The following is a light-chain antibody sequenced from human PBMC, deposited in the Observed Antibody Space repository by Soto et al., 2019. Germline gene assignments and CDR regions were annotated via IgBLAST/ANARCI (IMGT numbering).Light chain of an antibody. CDR2: AAS. Sequence: EIVLTQSPGTLSLSPGEGATLSCRASRSLSSSYVVWYQQKPGQAPRLLIYAASRRATGIPDRFSVSGSATEYTLTISRLEPEDFAVYYCQQQGTFGQGTKLEIK. CDR1: RSLSSSY. J-gene: IGKJ2*01. CDR3: QQQGT. V-gene: IGKV3-20*01.